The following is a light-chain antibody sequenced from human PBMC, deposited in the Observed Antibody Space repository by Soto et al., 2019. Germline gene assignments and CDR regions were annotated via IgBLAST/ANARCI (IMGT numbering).Light chain of an antibody. CDR3: QQYNSYSWT. CDR2: DVF. J-gene: IGKJ1*01. Sequence: DIQMTQSPSTLSASVGDRVTITCRASQNINTWLAWYQQKPGKAPNLLIYDVFTLQSWVPSRFSGSGSGTEFTLTISGLQPDDFATYYCQQYNSYSWTFGQGTKVEIK. CDR1: QNINTW. V-gene: IGKV1-5*01.